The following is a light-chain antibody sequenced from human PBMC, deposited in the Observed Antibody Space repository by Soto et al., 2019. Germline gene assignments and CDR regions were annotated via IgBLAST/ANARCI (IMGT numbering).Light chain of an antibody. Sequence: QSALTQPASVSGSPGQSITISCTGTSSDVGGYNYVSWYQQHPGKAPKLIIYDVSNRPSGVSNRFSGSKSGNTASLTSSGLQAEDEADYYCSSYTSSSTRVVFGGGTKVTVL. CDR2: DVS. J-gene: IGLJ2*01. CDR3: SSYTSSSTRVV. CDR1: SSDVGGYNY. V-gene: IGLV2-14*01.